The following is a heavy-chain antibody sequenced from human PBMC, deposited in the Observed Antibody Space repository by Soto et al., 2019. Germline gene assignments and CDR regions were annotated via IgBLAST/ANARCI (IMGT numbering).Heavy chain of an antibody. CDR2: ISDSGAGT. J-gene: IGHJ4*02. V-gene: IGHV3-23*01. CDR1: GFTFSNYA. Sequence: PGGSLRLSCAASGFTFSNYAMNWVRQAPGKGLEWVSGISDSGAGTYYADSVKGRFTISRDNSKNTLYLQMNSLRAEDTALYYCAKDGDSGTSTAWYFDDWGQGAQVTVFS. D-gene: IGHD1-26*01. CDR3: AKDGDSGTSTAWYFDD.